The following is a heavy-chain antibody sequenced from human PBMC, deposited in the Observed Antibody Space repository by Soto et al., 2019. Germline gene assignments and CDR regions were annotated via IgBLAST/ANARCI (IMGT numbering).Heavy chain of an antibody. CDR1: GFTFSSYA. CDR2: ISGSGGST. V-gene: IGHV3-23*01. D-gene: IGHD6-19*01. Sequence: QPGGSLRLSCAASGFTFSSYAMSWVRQAPGKGLDWVSAISGSGGSTYYADSVKGRFTISRDNSKNTLYLQMNSLRAEDTAVYYCAKDSFLSSSGWYENWGQGTLVTVSS. J-gene: IGHJ4*02. CDR3: AKDSFLSSSGWYEN.